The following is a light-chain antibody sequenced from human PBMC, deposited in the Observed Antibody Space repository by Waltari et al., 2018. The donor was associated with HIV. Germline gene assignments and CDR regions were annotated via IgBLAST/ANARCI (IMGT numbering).Light chain of an antibody. CDR3: AAWDDSLNGYV. Sequence: HSVLHQPPSPSETPGQRVTISCSASSSNIGTNTAPWYQQLPGTAPKLLIYSNNQRPSGVPDRFSGAKSGTSASLAISGLQSEDEADYYCAAWDDSLNGYVFGTGTKVTVL. CDR2: SNN. J-gene: IGLJ1*01. CDR1: SSNIGTNT. V-gene: IGLV1-44*01.